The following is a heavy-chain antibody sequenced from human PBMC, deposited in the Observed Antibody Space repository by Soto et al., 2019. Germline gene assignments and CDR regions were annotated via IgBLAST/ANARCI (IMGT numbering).Heavy chain of an antibody. CDR3: EKVGGAYCAPLNAP. J-gene: IGHJ5*02. Sequence: EVQLLESGGGLVQPGGSLRLSCAASEFTFSNYAMSWVRQAPGKGLDWVSCISGSGSSTYYADSVKGRFAISRDNSKNICYLQRTALGAEDTALYFCEKVGGAYCAPLNAPWGQGTLVTFS. CDR1: EFTFSNYA. V-gene: IGHV3-23*01. CDR2: ISGSGSST. D-gene: IGHD3-16*01.